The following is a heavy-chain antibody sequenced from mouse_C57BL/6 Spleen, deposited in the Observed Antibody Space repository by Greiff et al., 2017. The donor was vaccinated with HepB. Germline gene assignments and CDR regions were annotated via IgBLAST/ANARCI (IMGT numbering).Heavy chain of an antibody. CDR1: GYTFTSYW. Sequence: QVQLQQSGAELAKPGASVKLSCKASGYTFTSYWMHWVKQRPGQGLEWIGYINPSSGYTKYNQKFKDKATLTEDKSSSTAYMQLSSLTYEDSSVDYCARGPDAMDYWGQGTSVTVSS. J-gene: IGHJ4*01. CDR2: INPSSGYT. V-gene: IGHV1-7*01. CDR3: ARGPDAMDY.